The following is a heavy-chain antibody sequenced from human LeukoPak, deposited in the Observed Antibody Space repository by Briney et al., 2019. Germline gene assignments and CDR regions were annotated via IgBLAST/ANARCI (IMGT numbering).Heavy chain of an antibody. Sequence: SETLSLTCTVSGGSISSYYWSWIRQPPGKGLEWIGYLYYSGSTSYNPYLKSRVTVSVDTSKNQFSLRLTSVTAADAALYYCVRDDRYDGTFDIWGQGTMVTVSS. CDR3: VRDDRYDGTFDI. CDR1: GGSISSYY. J-gene: IGHJ3*02. V-gene: IGHV4-59*12. CDR2: LYYSGST. D-gene: IGHD1-1*01.